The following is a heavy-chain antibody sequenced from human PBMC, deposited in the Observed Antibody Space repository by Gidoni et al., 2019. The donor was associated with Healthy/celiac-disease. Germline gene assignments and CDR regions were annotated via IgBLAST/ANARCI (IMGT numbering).Heavy chain of an antibody. CDR1: GGTFSSYA. D-gene: IGHD3-10*01. J-gene: IGHJ4*02. Sequence: QVQLVQSGAEVKKPGSSVKVSCTASGGTFSSYAISWVRQAPVQGLEWMGGTIPIFGTANYAQKFQGRVTITADESTSTAYMELSSLRSEDTAVYYCARGMVRGVIQAPFDYWGQGTLVTVSS. CDR3: ARGMVRGVIQAPFDY. V-gene: IGHV1-69*01. CDR2: TIPIFGTA.